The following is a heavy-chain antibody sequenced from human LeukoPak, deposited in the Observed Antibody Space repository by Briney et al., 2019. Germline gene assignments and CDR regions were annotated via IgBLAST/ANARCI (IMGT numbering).Heavy chain of an antibody. D-gene: IGHD3-22*01. Sequence: GGSLRLSCAVSGFTFSTYAMSWVRQAPGKGLEWVSGISDSGGGTYYADSVKGRFTISRDNSKNTLYLQMNSLRAEDTAVYYCARAGYYYDSSGYNYWGQGTLVTVSS. CDR1: GFTFSTYA. CDR3: ARAGYYYDSSGYNY. V-gene: IGHV3-23*01. J-gene: IGHJ4*02. CDR2: ISDSGGGT.